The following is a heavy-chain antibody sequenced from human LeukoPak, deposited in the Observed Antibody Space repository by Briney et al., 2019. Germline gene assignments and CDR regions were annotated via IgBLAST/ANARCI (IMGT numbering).Heavy chain of an antibody. D-gene: IGHD3-10*01. J-gene: IGHJ6*03. CDR3: ARSGRGVDSFYFYMDV. Sequence: GGSLRLSCAASGFTFSIYAMSWVRQAPGKGLEWVSAISGSGGSTYYADSVKGRFTISRDNSKNTLYLQMNSLRAEDTAVYYCARSGRGVDSFYFYMDVWGKGTTVTVSS. CDR1: GFTFSIYA. V-gene: IGHV3-23*01. CDR2: ISGSGGST.